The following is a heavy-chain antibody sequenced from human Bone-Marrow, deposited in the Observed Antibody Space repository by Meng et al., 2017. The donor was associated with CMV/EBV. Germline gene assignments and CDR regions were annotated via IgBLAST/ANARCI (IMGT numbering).Heavy chain of an antibody. CDR3: AGHLITTRAHDY. Sequence: GGSLRLSCAASGFTFSSYSMNWVRQAPGKGLEWVSSISSSSSYIYYADSVKGRFTISRDNAKNSLYLQMNSLRAEDTAVYYCAGHLITTRAHDYWGQGTLVTVSS. D-gene: IGHD1-1*01. CDR2: ISSSSSYI. J-gene: IGHJ4*02. CDR1: GFTFSSYS. V-gene: IGHV3-21*01.